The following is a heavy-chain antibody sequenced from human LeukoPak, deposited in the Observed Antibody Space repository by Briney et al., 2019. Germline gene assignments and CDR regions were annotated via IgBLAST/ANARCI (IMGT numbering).Heavy chain of an antibody. CDR3: ASSHLGYCSSTSCRGAFDI. Sequence: PETLSLTCTVSGGSISSSSYYWGWIRQPPGKGLKWIGSIYYIGSTYYNPSLKSRVTISVDTSKNQFSLKLSSVTAADTAVYYCASSHLGYCSSTSCRGAFDIWGQGTMVTVSS. V-gene: IGHV4-39*01. D-gene: IGHD2-2*01. CDR1: GGSISSSSYY. J-gene: IGHJ3*02. CDR2: IYYIGST.